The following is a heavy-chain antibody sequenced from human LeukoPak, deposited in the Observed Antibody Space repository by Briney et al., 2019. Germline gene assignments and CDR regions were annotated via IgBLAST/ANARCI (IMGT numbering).Heavy chain of an antibody. D-gene: IGHD2-21*02. Sequence: GRSLRLSCAASGFTFSSYAMHWVRQSPGKGLEWVAVISYDGSNKYYADSVKGRFTISRDNSKNTLYLQMNSLRAEDTAVYYCARDYCGGDCYSDNWFDPWGQGTLVTVSS. CDR3: ARDYCGGDCYSDNWFDP. CDR1: GFTFSSYA. J-gene: IGHJ5*02. CDR2: ISYDGSNK. V-gene: IGHV3-30*04.